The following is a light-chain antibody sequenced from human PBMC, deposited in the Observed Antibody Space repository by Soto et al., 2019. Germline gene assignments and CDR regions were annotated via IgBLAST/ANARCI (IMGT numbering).Light chain of an antibody. Sequence: EIVLAQSPGTLSLSPGEGATLSCRASQSIGGNFLAWYQQRRGQAPRLLIHGASNRATGIPDRFSGSGSGTDFALTITRLEPEDFAVYYCQQYGGSLRTFGQGTKVEVK. J-gene: IGKJ1*01. CDR1: QSIGGNF. CDR2: GAS. V-gene: IGKV3-20*01. CDR3: QQYGGSLRT.